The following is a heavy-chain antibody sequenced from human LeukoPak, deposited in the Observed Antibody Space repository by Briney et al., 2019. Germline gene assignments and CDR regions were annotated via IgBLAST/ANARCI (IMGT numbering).Heavy chain of an antibody. CDR1: GFTFSSYG. CDR3: AKDQGWLQFTANFDC. Sequence: GRSLRLSCAASGFTFSSYGMHWVRQAPGKGLEWVAVIWYDGSNKYYADSVKGRFTISRDNSKNTLYLQMNSLRAEYTAVYYCAKDQGWLQFTANFDCWGQGTLVTVSS. D-gene: IGHD5-24*01. V-gene: IGHV3-33*06. J-gene: IGHJ4*02. CDR2: IWYDGSNK.